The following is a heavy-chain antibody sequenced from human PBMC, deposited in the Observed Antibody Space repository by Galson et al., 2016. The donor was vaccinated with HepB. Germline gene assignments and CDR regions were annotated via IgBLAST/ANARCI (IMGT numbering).Heavy chain of an antibody. CDR1: GFTFEDYA. V-gene: IGHV3-43D*03. CDR3: AKDYCSGARCYSTPES. Sequence: SLRLSCAVSGFTFEDYAVLWVRQAPGQGLEWVALISWDGGVTRYGDFVKGRFTVSRDNRQNFLHLEMSSLKTDDTGVYYCAKDYCSGARCYSTPESWGRGTLVTVSS. D-gene: IGHD2-15*01. J-gene: IGHJ4*02. CDR2: ISWDGGVT.